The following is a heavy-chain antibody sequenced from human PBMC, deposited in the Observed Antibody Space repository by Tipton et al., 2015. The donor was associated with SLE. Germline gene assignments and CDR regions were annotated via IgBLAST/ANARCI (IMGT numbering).Heavy chain of an antibody. CDR1: GFTFSSYA. Sequence: GSLRLSCAASGFTFSSYAMSWVRQAPGKGLEWVSGISGSGGNTYYADSVKGRFTISRDKSKNTLYLQMNSLRAEDTAVYYCAKEKQRNFDYWGQGTLVTVSS. CDR3: AKEKQRNFDY. V-gene: IGHV3-23*01. CDR2: ISGSGGNT. D-gene: IGHD6-25*01. J-gene: IGHJ4*02.